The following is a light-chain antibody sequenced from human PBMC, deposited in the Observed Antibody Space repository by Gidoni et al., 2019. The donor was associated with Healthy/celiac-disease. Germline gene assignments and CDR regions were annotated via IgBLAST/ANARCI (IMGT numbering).Light chain of an antibody. CDR2: GAS. V-gene: IGKV3-15*01. CDR1: QSVSSN. Sequence: EIVMTQSPATLSVSPGERATLSCRASQSVSSNLAWYQQKPGQAPRLLIYGASTRATGIPARFSGSGSGTEFTLTISSLQSEDFAVYYCQQYYTWPPTFXXXTKVEIK. CDR3: QQYYTWPPT. J-gene: IGKJ1*01.